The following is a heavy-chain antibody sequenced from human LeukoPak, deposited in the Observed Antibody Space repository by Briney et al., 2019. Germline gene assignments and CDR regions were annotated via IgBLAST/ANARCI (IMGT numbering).Heavy chain of an antibody. CDR3: ATDLLRYSSGWCFDY. V-gene: IGHV1-24*01. CDR2: FDPEDGEA. D-gene: IGHD6-19*01. CDR1: GYTLTELS. J-gene: IGHJ4*02. Sequence: ASVKVSGKVSGYTLTELSMRWVRQAPGKGLEWMGGFDPEDGEAIYAQKFQGRVTMTEDTSTDTAYMELSSLRSEDTAVYYCATDLLRYSSGWCFDYWGQGTLVTVSS.